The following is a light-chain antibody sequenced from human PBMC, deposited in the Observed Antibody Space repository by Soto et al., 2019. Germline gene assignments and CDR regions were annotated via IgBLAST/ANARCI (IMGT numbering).Light chain of an antibody. Sequence: EIVLTQSPGTLSLSPGERVTLSCRASQSVSSNLVWFQQKPGQAPRLLIYGASTRATGIPGRFSGSGFGTEFTLTISSLQSEDFAVYYCQQYNNWLWTFGQGTKVEIK. CDR2: GAS. J-gene: IGKJ1*01. CDR1: QSVSSN. V-gene: IGKV3-15*01. CDR3: QQYNNWLWT.